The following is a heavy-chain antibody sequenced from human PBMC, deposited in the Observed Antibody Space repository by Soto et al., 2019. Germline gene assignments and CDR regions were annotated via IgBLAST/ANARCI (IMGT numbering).Heavy chain of an antibody. J-gene: IGHJ4*02. CDR3: ARSQLWFGENDY. Sequence: ASVKVYRKACGYTFTTYTMHCVRHAPGQGLEWMGWINAGNGNTKYSQKFQGRVTITRNTSASTAYMELSSLRSEDSAVYYCARSQLWFGENDYWGQGTLVTVSS. CDR1: GYTFTTYT. CDR2: INAGNGNT. V-gene: IGHV1-3*01. D-gene: IGHD3-10*01.